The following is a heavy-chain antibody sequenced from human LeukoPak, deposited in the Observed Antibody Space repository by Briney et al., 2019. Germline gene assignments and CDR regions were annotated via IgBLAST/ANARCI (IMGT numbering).Heavy chain of an antibody. V-gene: IGHV1-46*01. Sequence: ASVKVSCKASGYTFTNYYMHWVRQAPGQGLEWMGIIDPSGGSTSYAQKFQGRVTMTTDTSTSTAYMELRSLRSDDTAVYYCARRYGDYLDWFDPWGQGTLVTVSS. D-gene: IGHD4-17*01. CDR2: IDPSGGST. CDR1: GYTFTNYY. J-gene: IGHJ5*02. CDR3: ARRYGDYLDWFDP.